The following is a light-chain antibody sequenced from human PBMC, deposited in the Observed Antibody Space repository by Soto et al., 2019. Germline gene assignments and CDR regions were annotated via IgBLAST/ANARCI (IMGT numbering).Light chain of an antibody. V-gene: IGKV3-20*01. CDR2: STS. CDR1: QSISISY. Sequence: ENVLTQSPGTLSFSPGEKATLSCRASQSISISYLAWYQQQPGQAPRLLIYSTSTRATGIPDRFSGSGSGTDFTLTISKLEPGDFAVYYCQQYGGSSWTFGQGTKVDIK. CDR3: QQYGGSSWT. J-gene: IGKJ1*01.